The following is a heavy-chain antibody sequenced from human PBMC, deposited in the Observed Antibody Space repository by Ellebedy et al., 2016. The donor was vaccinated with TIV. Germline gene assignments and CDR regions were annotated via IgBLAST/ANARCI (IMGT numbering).Heavy chain of an antibody. CDR2: ISDTGSTT. CDR1: GFGFSTFS. V-gene: IGHV3-48*01. D-gene: IGHD2-15*01. CDR3: ARDTALGYCSGGTCLPGDLGYDC. J-gene: IGHJ4*02. Sequence: GESLKISXAASGFGFSTFSMNWVRQAPGKGLEWISYISDTGSTTFYADSVKGRFTISIDNAKNSLYLQMNILRAEDTAVYYCARDTALGYCSGGTCLPGDLGYDCWGQGALVTVSS.